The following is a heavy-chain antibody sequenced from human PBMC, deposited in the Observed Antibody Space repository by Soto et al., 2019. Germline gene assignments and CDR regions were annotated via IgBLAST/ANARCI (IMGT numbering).Heavy chain of an antibody. CDR3: AKDVHYDILTGIEYFHH. CDR2: ISGSAAST. Sequence: EVQLLGSGGGLVQPGVSVSLSCAVWGFPLSGYAMLWAPDAPGRGLEWVSGISGSAASTNYADSVKGRFTISRDNSKSTLYLQMNSLRAEDTAVYYCAKDVHYDILTGIEYFHHWAQGTLVTVSS. V-gene: IGHV3-23*01. CDR1: GFPLSGYA. D-gene: IGHD3-9*01. J-gene: IGHJ1*01.